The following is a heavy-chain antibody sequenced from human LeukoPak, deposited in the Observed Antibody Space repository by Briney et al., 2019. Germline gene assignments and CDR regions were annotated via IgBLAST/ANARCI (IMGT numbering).Heavy chain of an antibody. CDR1: GFTVSSNY. Sequence: PGGSLRLSCAASGFTVSSNYMSWVRQAPGKGLEWVSVIYSGGSTYYADSVKGRFTISRDNSKNTLYLQMNSLRAEDTAVYYCAKVPNYDFWSGYYLYYFDYWGQGTLVTVSS. J-gene: IGHJ4*02. V-gene: IGHV3-66*01. CDR3: AKVPNYDFWSGYYLYYFDY. CDR2: IYSGGST. D-gene: IGHD3-3*01.